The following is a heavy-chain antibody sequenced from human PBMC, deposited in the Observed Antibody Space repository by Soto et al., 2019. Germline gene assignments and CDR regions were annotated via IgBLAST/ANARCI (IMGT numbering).Heavy chain of an antibody. CDR3: XXXXXXXISTNCHGYYGMDV. Sequence: QLQLQESGPGLVKPSETLSLTCTVSGDSVSTNSYSWGWIRQSPGKGLEWIGTIYSSENTYYNPSLLSRVTISVDTSKNEXXXXXXSXXXXXXXXYXXXXXXXXXISTNCHGYYGMDVWGQGTTVTVSS. J-gene: IGHJ6*02. CDR2: IYSSENT. CDR1: GDSVSTNSYS. V-gene: IGHV4-39*01. D-gene: IGHD2-2*01.